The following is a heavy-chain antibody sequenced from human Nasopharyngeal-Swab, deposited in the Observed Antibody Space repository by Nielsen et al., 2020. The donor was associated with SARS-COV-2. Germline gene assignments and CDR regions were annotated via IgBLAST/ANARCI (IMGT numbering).Heavy chain of an antibody. V-gene: IGHV3-NL1*01. CDR2: ISGAGDTT. CDR1: GFPFSVYA. Sequence: GGTLRLSCATAGFPFSVYAMNWVRQAPGKGLEWVAVISGAGDTTHYADSVEGRFYVSRDNSKNTLYLQMNSLRAEDTAVYYCATGSTTVVTPEYYYYMDVWGKGTTVTVSS. D-gene: IGHD4-23*01. CDR3: ATGSTTVVTPEYYYYMDV. J-gene: IGHJ6*03.